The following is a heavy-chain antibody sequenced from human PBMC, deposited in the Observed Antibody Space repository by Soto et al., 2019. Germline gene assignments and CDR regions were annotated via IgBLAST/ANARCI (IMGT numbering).Heavy chain of an antibody. CDR2: ISGSDGRT. Sequence: EVQLLESGGGLVRPGGSLRLSCAASGFTFSSYAMSWVRQAPGKGLEWVSTISGSDGRTYSTDSVKGWFTISRDNSRNTAYLQMNSLRVKDTAVYYCAKGVSQYTPLALFDYWGRGTLVTVSS. CDR3: AKGVSQYTPLALFDY. D-gene: IGHD2-15*01. CDR1: GFTFSSYA. J-gene: IGHJ4*02. V-gene: IGHV3-23*01.